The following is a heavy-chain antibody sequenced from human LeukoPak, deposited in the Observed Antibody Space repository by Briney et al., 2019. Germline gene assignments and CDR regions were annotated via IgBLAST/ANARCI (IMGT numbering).Heavy chain of an antibody. CDR1: GGSISSYY. J-gene: IGHJ6*04. V-gene: IGHV4-59*01. CDR3: ARDRRRVLRYFDWPGGMDV. CDR2: IYYSGST. Sequence: KSSETLSLTCTVSGGSISSYYWSWIRQPPGKGLEWIGYIYYSGSTNYNPSLKSRVTISVDTSKNQFSLKLSSVTAADTAVYYCARDRRRVLRYFDWPGGMDVWGKGTTVTVSS. D-gene: IGHD3-9*01.